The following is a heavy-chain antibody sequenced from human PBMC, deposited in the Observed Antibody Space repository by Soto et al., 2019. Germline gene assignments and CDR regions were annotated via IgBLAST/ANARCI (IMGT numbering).Heavy chain of an antibody. CDR3: AKDRVIQLLPIWPDP. CDR1: GFSFSKYG. D-gene: IGHD2-2*01. V-gene: IGHV3-30*18. CDR2: VSSDGNNK. Sequence: GGSLRLSCAASGFSFSKYGMHWVRQAPGKGLEWVAFVSSDGNNKYYGDSVKGRFTISRDNSKNMVFLQVDSLRVDDTAVYYCAKDRVIQLLPIWPDPWGQGTLVTVSS. J-gene: IGHJ5*02.